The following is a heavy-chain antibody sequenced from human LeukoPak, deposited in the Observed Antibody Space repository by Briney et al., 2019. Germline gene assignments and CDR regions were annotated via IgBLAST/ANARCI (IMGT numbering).Heavy chain of an antibody. D-gene: IGHD5-12*01. V-gene: IGHV3-23*01. J-gene: IGHJ4*02. Sequence: GVSLRLSCAASGFTFISFGMSWVRQAPGKGLEWVSVISGRGGSTYYADSVKGRFTISRDTSKNTLFLQMNSLRAEDTAVYYCAKTYSGYSHFDYWGQGTLVTVSS. CDR2: ISGRGGST. CDR3: AKTYSGYSHFDY. CDR1: GFTFISFG.